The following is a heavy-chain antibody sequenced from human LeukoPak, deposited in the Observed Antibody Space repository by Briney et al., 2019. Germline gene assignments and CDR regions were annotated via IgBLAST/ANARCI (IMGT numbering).Heavy chain of an antibody. CDR2: IYHSGTT. J-gene: IGHJ4*02. CDR1: GYSISSGYY. V-gene: IGHV4-38-2*02. Sequence: SETLSLTCTVSGYSISSGYYWGWIRQPPGKGLEWIGSIYHSGTTYYNPSLKSRVTISVDTSKNQFSLQLNSVTPEDTAVYYCARDKDSSTGAYYFDYWGQGTLVTVSS. CDR3: ARDKDSSTGAYYFDY. D-gene: IGHD6-13*01.